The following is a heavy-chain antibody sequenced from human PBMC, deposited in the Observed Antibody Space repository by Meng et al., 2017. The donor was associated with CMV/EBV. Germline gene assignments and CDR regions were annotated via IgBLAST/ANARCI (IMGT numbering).Heavy chain of an antibody. CDR1: GDSINSNTHY. V-gene: IGHV4-39*07. CDR3: VREYSGSYLAGT. D-gene: IGHD1-26*01. Sequence: SETLSLTCAVSGDSINSNTHYWGWIRQPPGKGLEWIGSSFYTGSTYYNPSLKSRVTISVDTSKNQISLQLNSVTAADTAVYYCVREYSGSYLAGTWGQGTLVTVSS. CDR2: SFYTGST. J-gene: IGHJ5*02.